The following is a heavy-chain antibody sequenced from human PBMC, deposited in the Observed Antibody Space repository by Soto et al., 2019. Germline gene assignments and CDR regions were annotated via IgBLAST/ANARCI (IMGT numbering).Heavy chain of an antibody. Sequence: QVQLVESGGGLVMPGGSLRLSCAASGFTFSDYYMSWIRQAPGKGLEWVSYISSSSSYTNYADSVKGRFTISRDNAKNSLYLQMNSLRAEDTAVYYCARGGGAVGDIVVVSRVYYYYYGMDVWGQGTTVTVSS. CDR2: ISSSSSYT. CDR1: GFTFSDYY. J-gene: IGHJ6*02. V-gene: IGHV3-11*06. D-gene: IGHD2-15*01. CDR3: ARGGGAVGDIVVVSRVYYYYYGMDV.